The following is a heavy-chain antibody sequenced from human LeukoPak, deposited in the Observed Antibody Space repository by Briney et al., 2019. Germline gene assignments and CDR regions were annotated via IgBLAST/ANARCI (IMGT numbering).Heavy chain of an antibody. CDR3: AGRTIFGVGRTGYAYY. Sequence: SETLPLTCTVSGGSISSSSYYWGWIRQPPGKGLEWIGSIYYSGSTYYNPSLKSRVTISVDTSKNQFSLKLSSVTAADTAVYYCAGRTIFGVGRTGYAYYWGQGTLVTVSS. J-gene: IGHJ4*02. CDR1: GGSISSSSYY. CDR2: IYYSGST. V-gene: IGHV4-39*01. D-gene: IGHD3-3*01.